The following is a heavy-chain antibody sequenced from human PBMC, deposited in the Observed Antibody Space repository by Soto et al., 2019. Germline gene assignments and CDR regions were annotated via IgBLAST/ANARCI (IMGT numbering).Heavy chain of an antibody. D-gene: IGHD4-17*01. CDR3: ARLLTVLRVADFDL. Sequence: GGSLRLSCAASGFTVSSSYMCWVRQAPGKGLEWVSVIYSGGSTYYADPVKGRFTISRHNSKNWLYLQMNRLIAEDTAVYYCARLLTVLRVADFDLLVLRPLLTVSS. J-gene: IGHJ5*01. V-gene: IGHV3-53*04. CDR2: IYSGGST. CDR1: GFTVSSSY.